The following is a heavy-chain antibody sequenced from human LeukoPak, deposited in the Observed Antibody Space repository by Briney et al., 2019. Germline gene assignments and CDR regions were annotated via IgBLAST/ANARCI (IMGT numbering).Heavy chain of an antibody. V-gene: IGHV1-2*02. Sequence: ASVTVSCKASGYTFTGYYMHWVRQAPGQGLEWMGWINPNSGGTNYAQKFQGRVTMTRDTSISTAYMELSRLRSDDTAVYYCARDIVRGVISHFDPWGQGTLVTVSS. CDR3: ARDIVRGVISHFDP. CDR2: INPNSGGT. CDR1: GYTFTGYY. D-gene: IGHD3-10*01. J-gene: IGHJ5*02.